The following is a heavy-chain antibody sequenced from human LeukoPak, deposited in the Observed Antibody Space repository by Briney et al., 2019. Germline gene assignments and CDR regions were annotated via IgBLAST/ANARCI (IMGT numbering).Heavy chain of an antibody. J-gene: IGHJ6*02. CDR3: ARETYYYGMDV. V-gene: IGHV3-13*01. Sequence: GGSLRLSCAASGFTFSSYDMHWVRQATGKGLEWVSAIGTAGDTYYPGSVKGRFTISRENAKNSLYLQMNSLRAGDTAVHYCARETYYYGMDVWGQGTTVTVSS. CDR1: GFTFSSYD. CDR2: IGTAGDT.